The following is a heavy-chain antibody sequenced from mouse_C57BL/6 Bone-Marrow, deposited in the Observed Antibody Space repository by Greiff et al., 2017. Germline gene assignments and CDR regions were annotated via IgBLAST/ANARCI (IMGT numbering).Heavy chain of an antibody. V-gene: IGHV14-4*01. CDR1: GFNIKDDY. D-gene: IGHD1-1*01. CDR2: IDPENGDT. CDR3: TTYYYGSSG. Sequence: EVQLQQSGAELLRPGASVKLSCTASGFNIKDDYMHWVKQRPEQGLEWIGWIDPENGDTEYASKFQGKATITADTSSNTAYLQLSSLTSEDTAVYYCTTYYYGSSGWGQGTTLTVSS. J-gene: IGHJ2*01.